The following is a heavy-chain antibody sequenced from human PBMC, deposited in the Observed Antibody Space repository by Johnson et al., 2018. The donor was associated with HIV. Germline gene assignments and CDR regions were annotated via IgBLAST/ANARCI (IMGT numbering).Heavy chain of an antibody. CDR1: GFTFSSYG. CDR2: IRYDGSNK. V-gene: IGHV3-30*02. Sequence: QMLLVESGGGLVQPGGSLRLSCAASGFTFSSYGMHWVRQAPGKGLEWVAFIRYDGSNKYYADSVKGRFTISRDNSKNTLYLQMNSLRAEDTAVYYCAKAGAVAGPGIDAFDIWGQGTMVTVSS. D-gene: IGHD6-19*01. CDR3: AKAGAVAGPGIDAFDI. J-gene: IGHJ3*02.